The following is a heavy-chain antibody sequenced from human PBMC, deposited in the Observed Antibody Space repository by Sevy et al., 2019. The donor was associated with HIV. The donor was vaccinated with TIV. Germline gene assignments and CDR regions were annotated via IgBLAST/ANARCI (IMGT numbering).Heavy chain of an antibody. CDR3: ASLPIPFIGGDAFEI. Sequence: SQTLSLTCAVSGDSIARGSYYWTWIRQPAGKGLEWIGRISTRGTTTYNPSLESRVTISLDTSKNQFSLRVTSVSATDTAVYFCASLPIPFIGGDAFEIWGQGTMVTVSS. J-gene: IGHJ3*02. V-gene: IGHV4-61*02. D-gene: IGHD1-26*01. CDR1: GDSIARGSYY. CDR2: ISTRGTT.